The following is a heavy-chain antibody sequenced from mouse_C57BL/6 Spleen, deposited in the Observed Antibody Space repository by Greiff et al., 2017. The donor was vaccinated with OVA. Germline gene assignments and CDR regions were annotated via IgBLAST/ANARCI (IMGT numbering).Heavy chain of an antibody. Sequence: QVQLQQPGAELVKPGASVKLSCKASGYTFTSYWMHWVKQSPGQGLEWIGMIHPNSGSTNYKEKFKSKATLTVDKSSSTAYMQLSSLTSENSAVCCGASVTTEVSLDVWGKGTTLTVSS. CDR3: ASVTTEVSLDV. D-gene: IGHD1-1*01. J-gene: IGHJ2*01. CDR1: GYTFTSYW. CDR2: IHPNSGST. V-gene: IGHV1-64*01.